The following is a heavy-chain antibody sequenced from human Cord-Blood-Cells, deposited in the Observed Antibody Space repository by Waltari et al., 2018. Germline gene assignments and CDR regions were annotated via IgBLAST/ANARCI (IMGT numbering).Heavy chain of an antibody. CDR1: GCSISSSSYY. D-gene: IGHD3-22*01. J-gene: IGHJ5*02. V-gene: IGHV4-39*07. CDR2: IYYSGST. CDR3: ARQVGYYDSSGYLYNWFDP. Sequence: QLQLQESGPGLVKPSETLSLTCPVSGCSISSSSYYWGWIRQPPGKGLEWIGSIYYSGSTYYNPSLKSRVTISVDTSKNQFSLKLSSVTAADTAVYYCARQVGYYDSSGYLYNWFDPWGQGTLVTVSS.